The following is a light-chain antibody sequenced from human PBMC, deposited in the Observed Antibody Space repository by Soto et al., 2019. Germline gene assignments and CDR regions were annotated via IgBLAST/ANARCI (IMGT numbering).Light chain of an antibody. V-gene: IGLV2-14*01. CDR3: ASYTTSSPVV. CDR2: DVS. CDR1: SSDVGGYNY. Sequence: QSALTQPASVSGSPGQSITISCTGTSSDVGGYNYVSWYQQQPGKAPKFMIYDVSNRPSGVSNRFSGSKSGNTASLTISGLQAEDEADYYCASYTTSSPVVFGGGTKVTVL. J-gene: IGLJ3*02.